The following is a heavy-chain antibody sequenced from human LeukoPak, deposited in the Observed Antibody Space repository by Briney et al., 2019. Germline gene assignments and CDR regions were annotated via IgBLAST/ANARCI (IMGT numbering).Heavy chain of an antibody. CDR3: ARDKGVVPQYNWFDP. J-gene: IGHJ5*02. V-gene: IGHV4-34*01. CDR2: INHSGST. D-gene: IGHD4-23*01. CDR1: GGSFSGYY. Sequence: SETLSLTCAVYGGSFSGYYWSWIRQPPGKGLEWIGEINHSGSTNYNPSLKSRVTISVDTSKNQFSLQLNSVTPEDTAVYYCARDKGVVPQYNWFDPWGQGTLVTVSS.